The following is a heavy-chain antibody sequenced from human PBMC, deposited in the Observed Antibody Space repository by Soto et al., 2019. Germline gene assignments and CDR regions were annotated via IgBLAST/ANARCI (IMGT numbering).Heavy chain of an antibody. CDR1: GYTFTDYD. J-gene: IGHJ5*02. CDR2: MTPNSGNT. Sequence: QVQLMQSGAEVRKPGASVKVSCRASGYTFTDYDINWVRQATGQGLEWLGWMTPNSGNTGYALKFQGRVTLTRDISRSTAYMELSSLTSEDTAVYYCATNLYNTADFDHWGQGNLVTVSS. D-gene: IGHD1-20*01. V-gene: IGHV1-8*02. CDR3: ATNLYNTADFDH.